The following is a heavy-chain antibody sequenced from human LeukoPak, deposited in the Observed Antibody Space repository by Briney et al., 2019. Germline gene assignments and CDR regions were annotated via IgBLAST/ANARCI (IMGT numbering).Heavy chain of an antibody. J-gene: IGHJ3*02. CDR3: ARVRLYDSSGYYRDDAFDI. D-gene: IGHD3-22*01. Sequence: GGSLRLSCAASGFTFSSYGMHWVRQAPGKGLEWVAFIRYDGSNKYYADSVKGRFTISRDNAKNSLYLQMNSLRAEDTAVYYCARVRLYDSSGYYRDDAFDIWGQGTMVTVSS. CDR2: IRYDGSNK. CDR1: GFTFSSYG. V-gene: IGHV3-30*02.